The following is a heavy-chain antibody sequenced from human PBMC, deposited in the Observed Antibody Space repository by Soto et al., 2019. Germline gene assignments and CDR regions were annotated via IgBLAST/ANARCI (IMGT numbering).Heavy chain of an antibody. CDR3: ARDPERLKFGDIDF. Sequence: QVHLVESGGGVVQPGTSLRLSCATSGFVFSAYVMHWVRQAPGKGLAWVAMISHDEYYIYYADSVKGRFTISRDNSKDTLYLQMSNLKTEDTAMYYCARDPERLKFGDIDFWGQGTLVTVSS. CDR1: GFVFSAYV. CDR2: ISHDEYYI. V-gene: IGHV3-30*19. D-gene: IGHD3-16*01. J-gene: IGHJ4*02.